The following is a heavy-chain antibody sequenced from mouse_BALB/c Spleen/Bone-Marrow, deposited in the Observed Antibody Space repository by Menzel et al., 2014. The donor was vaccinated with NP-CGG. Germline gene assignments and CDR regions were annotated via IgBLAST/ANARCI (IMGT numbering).Heavy chain of an antibody. J-gene: IGHJ4*01. CDR1: GHTFTSYW. Sequence: QVQLQQSGAELVKPGAPVKLSCKASGHTFTSYWMNWVKQRPGRGLEWIGRIDPSDSETHYNQEFKDKATLTVDKSSSTAYIQLSSLTSEDSAVYYCARALGDGYYYAMDYWGQGTSVTVSS. D-gene: IGHD2-3*01. V-gene: IGHV1-69*02. CDR2: IDPSDSET. CDR3: ARALGDGYYYAMDY.